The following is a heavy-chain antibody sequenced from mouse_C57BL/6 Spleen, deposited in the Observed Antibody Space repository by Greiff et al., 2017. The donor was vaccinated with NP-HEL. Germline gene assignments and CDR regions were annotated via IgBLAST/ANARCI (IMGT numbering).Heavy chain of an antibody. CDR3: GKNDGYWFAY. D-gene: IGHD2-3*01. CDR2: IYPGSGNT. CDR1: GYTFTDYY. J-gene: IGHJ3*01. Sequence: VKLMESGAELVRPGASVKLSCKASGYTFTDYYINWVKQRPGQGLEWIARIYPGSGNTYYNEKFKGKATLTAEKSSSTAYMQLSSLTSGDSAVYFCGKNDGYWFAYWGPGTLVTVSA. V-gene: IGHV1-76*01.